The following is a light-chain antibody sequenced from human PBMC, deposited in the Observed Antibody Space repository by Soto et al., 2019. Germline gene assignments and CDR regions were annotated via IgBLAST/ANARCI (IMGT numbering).Light chain of an antibody. V-gene: IGKV1-39*01. CDR2: AAS. CDR1: QDISTY. CDR3: QQNYSTTWT. J-gene: IGKJ1*01. Sequence: DIQMTHSPSSLSPSVGDRVTITCRASQDISTYLNWYQQKPGKAPKLLSYAASSLQSGVPSRFSGSGSETDFTLTISSLQPEDFATYSCQQNYSTTWTFGQGTKVEIK.